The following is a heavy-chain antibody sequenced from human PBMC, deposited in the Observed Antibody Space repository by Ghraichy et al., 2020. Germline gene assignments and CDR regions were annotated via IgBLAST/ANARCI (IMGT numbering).Heavy chain of an antibody. CDR2: IYYSGST. CDR3: AREDYSNYRYYMDV. J-gene: IGHJ6*03. D-gene: IGHD4-11*01. V-gene: IGHV4-59*01. Sequence: SETLSLTCTVSGGSISSYYWSWIRQPPGKGLEWIGYIYYSGSTNYNPSLKSRVTISVDTSKNQFSLKLSSVTAADTAVYYCAREDYSNYRYYMDVWGKGTTVTVSS. CDR1: GGSISSYY.